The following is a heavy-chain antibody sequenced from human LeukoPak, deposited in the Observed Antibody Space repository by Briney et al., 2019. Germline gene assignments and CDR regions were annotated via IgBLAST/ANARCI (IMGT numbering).Heavy chain of an antibody. D-gene: IGHD3-10*01. CDR2: VSDSAGST. CDR3: AKDSPYGSGSYYNVHYFDY. CDR1: GFTFSNYA. V-gene: IGHV3-23*01. Sequence: PGGSLRLSCAASGFTFSNYAMSWVRQAPGKGPEWVSTVSDSAGSTYCADSVKGRFTISRDNSKNTLYLQMNSLRAEDTAVYYCAKDSPYGSGSYYNVHYFDYWGQGTLVTVSS. J-gene: IGHJ4*02.